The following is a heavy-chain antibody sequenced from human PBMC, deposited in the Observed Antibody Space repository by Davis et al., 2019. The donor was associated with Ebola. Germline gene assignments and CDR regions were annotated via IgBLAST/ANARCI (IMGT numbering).Heavy chain of an antibody. J-gene: IGHJ4*02. CDR2: IRYDGSNK. V-gene: IGHV3-30*02. CDR1: GFTFSSYG. Sequence: PGGSLRLSCAASGFTFSSYGMHWVRQAPGKGLEWVAFIRYDGSNKYYADSVKGRFTISRDNSKNTLYLQMNSLRAEDTAVYYCAKIRVYAMFLDYWGQGTLVTVSS. CDR3: AKIRVYAMFLDY. D-gene: IGHD2-8*01.